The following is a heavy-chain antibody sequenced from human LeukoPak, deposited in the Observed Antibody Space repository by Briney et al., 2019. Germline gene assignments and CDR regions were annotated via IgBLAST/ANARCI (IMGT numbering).Heavy chain of an antibody. CDR3: ARRGSSWPQSLYYFDY. CDR2: IYYSGST. D-gene: IGHD6-13*01. V-gene: IGHV4-59*08. Sequence: PSETLSLTCTVSGGSISSYYWSWIRQPPGKGLEWIGYIYYSGSTNYNPSLKSRVTISVDTSKNQFSLKLSSVTAADTAVYYCARRGSSWPQSLYYFDYWGQGTLVTVSS. CDR1: GGSISSYY. J-gene: IGHJ4*02.